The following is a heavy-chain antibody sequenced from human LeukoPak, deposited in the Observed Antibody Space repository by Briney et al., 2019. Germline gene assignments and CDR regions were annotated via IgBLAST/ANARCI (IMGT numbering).Heavy chain of an antibody. V-gene: IGHV5-51*01. D-gene: IGHD3-10*01. CDR3: ARVASYYYGSGSYYNFDY. Sequence: GESLQISCKGSGYSFTSYWIGWVRQMPGKGLEWMGIIYPGDSDTRYSPSFQGQVTISADKSISTAYLQWSSLKASDTAMYYCARVASYYYGSGSYYNFDYWGQGTLVTVSS. CDR2: IYPGDSDT. CDR1: GYSFTSYW. J-gene: IGHJ4*02.